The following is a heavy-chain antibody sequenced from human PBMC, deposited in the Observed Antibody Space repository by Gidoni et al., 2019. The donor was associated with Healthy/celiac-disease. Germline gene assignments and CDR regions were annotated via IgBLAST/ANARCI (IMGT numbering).Heavy chain of an antibody. Sequence: QVQLVKSGAEVKKPGSSVKVSCKASEGTFSSYAISWVRQAPGQGLEWMGGVIPIFGTANYAQKFQGRVTITADESTSTAYMELSSLRSEDTAAYYCARDLDSGSYYDAFDIWGQGTMVTVSS. CDR1: EGTFSSYA. CDR3: ARDLDSGSYYDAFDI. J-gene: IGHJ3*02. D-gene: IGHD1-26*01. V-gene: IGHV1-69*12. CDR2: VIPIFGTA.